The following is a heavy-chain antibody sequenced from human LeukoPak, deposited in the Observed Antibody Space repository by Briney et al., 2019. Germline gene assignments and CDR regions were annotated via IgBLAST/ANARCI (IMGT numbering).Heavy chain of an antibody. CDR3: ARDHAKYYYDSSGYVPEYFQH. CDR2: INPSGGST. CDR1: GGTFTSYY. J-gene: IGHJ1*01. V-gene: IGHV1-46*01. D-gene: IGHD3-22*01. Sequence: ASVKVSCKASGGTFTSYYMHWVRQAPGQGLEWMGIINPSGGSTSYAQKFQGRVTMTRDTSTSTVYMELSSLRSEDTAVYYCARDHAKYYYDSSGYVPEYFQHWGQGTLVTVSS.